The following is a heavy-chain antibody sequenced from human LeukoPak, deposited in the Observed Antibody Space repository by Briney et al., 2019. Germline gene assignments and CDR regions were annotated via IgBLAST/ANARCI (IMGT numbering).Heavy chain of an antibody. Sequence: SVKVSCKASGGTFISYAISWVRQAPGQGLEWMGGIIPIFGTANYAQKFQGRVTITADESTSTAYMELSSLRSEDTAVYYCVTTPGYSSGWYAFDIWGQGTMVTVSS. CDR2: IIPIFGTA. CDR3: VTTPGYSSGWYAFDI. V-gene: IGHV1-69*01. CDR1: GGTFISYA. D-gene: IGHD6-19*01. J-gene: IGHJ3*02.